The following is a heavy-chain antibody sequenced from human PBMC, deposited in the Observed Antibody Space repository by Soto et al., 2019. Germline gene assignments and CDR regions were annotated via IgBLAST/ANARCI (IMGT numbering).Heavy chain of an antibody. J-gene: IGHJ3*01. D-gene: IGHD6-13*01. CDR3: AREIRAARGSDVFDV. CDR2: IYHSGPT. V-gene: IGHV4-30-4*01. CDR1: GVSVSDDDYH. Sequence: QVQLRESGPGLVTPSQTLSLLCTVTGVSVSDDDYHWGWVRQPPGKGLEWIGCIYHSGPTYYNSSLKSRLTMTVDTSKNQFSLKLTSVTVADTALYFCAREIRAARGSDVFDVWGQGKMVTVSS.